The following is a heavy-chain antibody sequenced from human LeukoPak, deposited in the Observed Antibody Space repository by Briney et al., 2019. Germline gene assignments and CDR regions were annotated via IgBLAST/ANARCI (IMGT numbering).Heavy chain of an antibody. CDR2: IYYRGST. J-gene: IGHJ4*02. Sequence: PSETLSLTCTVSGGSINNHYWSWIRQPPGKGLEWIGYIYYRGSTNYNPSLKSRVTFSVDTFKNQFSLKLNSVTAADTAVYYCARGGDYGDLRYFDYWGQGTLVTVSS. D-gene: IGHD4-17*01. V-gene: IGHV4-59*11. CDR3: ARGGDYGDLRYFDY. CDR1: GGSINNHY.